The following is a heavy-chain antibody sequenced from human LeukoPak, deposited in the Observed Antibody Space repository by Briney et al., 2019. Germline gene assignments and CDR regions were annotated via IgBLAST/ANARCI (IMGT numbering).Heavy chain of an antibody. D-gene: IGHD4-11*01. CDR1: GFTFSDHY. CDR2: SRNIPNSYTT. Sequence: GGSLRLSCAASGFTFSDHYLDWVRQAPGKGLEWVGRSRNIPNSYTTEYAASVKGRFTISRDDSKNSVFLQMNSLKAEDTAVYYCARDDYNIYWGQGTLVTVSS. J-gene: IGHJ4*02. V-gene: IGHV3-72*01. CDR3: ARDDYNIY.